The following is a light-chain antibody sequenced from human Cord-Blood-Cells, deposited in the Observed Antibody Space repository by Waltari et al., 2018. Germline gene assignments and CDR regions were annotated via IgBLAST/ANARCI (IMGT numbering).Light chain of an antibody. J-gene: IGLJ2*01. Sequence: QSAMTQPPSASGSPGQSVTIPCTGTSSDVGGYNYVSGYQQHPVKAPKLMIYEVSKRPSGVPDRFSGSKSGNAASLTVSGLQAEDEADYYCSSYAGSNKVFGGGTKLTGL. CDR3: SSYAGSNKV. V-gene: IGLV2-8*01. CDR2: EVS. CDR1: SSDVGGYNY.